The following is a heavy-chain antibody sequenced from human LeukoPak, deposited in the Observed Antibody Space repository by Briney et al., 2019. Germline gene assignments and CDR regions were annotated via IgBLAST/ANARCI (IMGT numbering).Heavy chain of an antibody. D-gene: IGHD6-19*01. Sequence: ASVKVSCKASGYTFTGHYIHWVRQAPGQGFEWMGWINSNSGGTNYTQKFQGRITMTRGTSISTAYMELSGLRSDDTAVYYCARTPGGPGQWPSKTNWFDPWGQGILVTVSS. CDR2: INSNSGGT. CDR3: ARTPGGPGQWPSKTNWFDP. V-gene: IGHV1-2*02. CDR1: GYTFTGHY. J-gene: IGHJ5*02.